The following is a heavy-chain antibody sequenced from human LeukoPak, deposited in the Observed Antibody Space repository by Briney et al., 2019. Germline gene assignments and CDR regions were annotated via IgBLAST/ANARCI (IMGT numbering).Heavy chain of an antibody. CDR2: IYYSGST. CDR1: GGSISSYY. D-gene: IGHD3-10*01. Sequence: PSETLSLTCTVSGGSISSYYWSWLRQPPGKGLEWIGSIYYSGSTYYNPSLKSRVTISVDTSKNQFSLKLSSVTAADTAVYYCARGGLYIYDYWGQGTLVTVSS. J-gene: IGHJ4*02. V-gene: IGHV4-39*01. CDR3: ARGGLYIYDY.